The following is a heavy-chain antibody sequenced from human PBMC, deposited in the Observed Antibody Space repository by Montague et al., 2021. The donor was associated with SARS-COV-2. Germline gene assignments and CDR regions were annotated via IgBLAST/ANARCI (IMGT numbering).Heavy chain of an antibody. CDR1: GGSISGYY. Sequence: SETLSLTCAVYGGSISGYYWAWIRQTPRKGLEWIGEINHSGNTNYNPSLKSRITISVDTSKKQFSLKLSSVTTADTAVYYCARGADYTRGGGYLRYKGLDPGGRGTPGTVSS. D-gene: IGHD1-1*01. J-gene: IGHJ5*02. V-gene: IGHV4-34*01. CDR3: ARGADYTRGGGYLRYKGLDP. CDR2: INHSGNT.